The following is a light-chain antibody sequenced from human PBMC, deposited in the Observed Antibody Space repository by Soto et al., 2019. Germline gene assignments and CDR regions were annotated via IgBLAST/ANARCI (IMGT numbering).Light chain of an antibody. CDR3: QQYNTHSKT. J-gene: IGKJ1*01. V-gene: IGKV1-5*01. CDR2: DAS. Sequence: DIQMTQSPSTLSASVGDSVTITCRASQSISTSLAWYQQKPRKAPNLLIYDASSLASGVPLRFSGSGSGTEFSLTITSLQPDDFATFYCQQYNTHSKTFGQGTKVDIK. CDR1: QSISTS.